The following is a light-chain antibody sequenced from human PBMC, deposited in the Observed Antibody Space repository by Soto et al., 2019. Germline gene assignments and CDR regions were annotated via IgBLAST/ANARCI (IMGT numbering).Light chain of an antibody. CDR2: EVS. V-gene: IGLV2-14*01. CDR3: SSYTSSNTLYV. J-gene: IGLJ1*01. Sequence: SVLTXPASVSGSPGQSITISCTGTSSDVGGYNYVSWYQQHPGKAPKLIIYEVSNRPAGVSNRFSGSKSGDTASLTISGLQAEDEADYFCSSYTSSNTLYVFGTGTKVTVL. CDR1: SSDVGGYNY.